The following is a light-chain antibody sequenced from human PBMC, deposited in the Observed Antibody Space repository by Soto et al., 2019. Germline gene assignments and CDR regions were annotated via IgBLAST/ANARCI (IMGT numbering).Light chain of an antibody. J-gene: IGLJ1*01. Sequence: ALTQPASVSGSPGQSITISCTGTSSDVGGYNYVSWYQQHPGKAPKLMIYDVSNRPSGVSNRFSGSKSGNTASLTISGLQAEDEADYYCSSYTSSSTLFGTGTKVTV. CDR3: SSYTSSSTL. CDR2: DVS. CDR1: SSDVGGYNY. V-gene: IGLV2-14*01.